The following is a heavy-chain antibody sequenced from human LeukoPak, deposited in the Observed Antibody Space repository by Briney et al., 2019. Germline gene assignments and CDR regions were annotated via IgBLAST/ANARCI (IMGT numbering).Heavy chain of an antibody. CDR2: ISNNGDST. Sequence: GGSLRLSCAASGFTFNTYSMDWVRQAPGKGLEYVSAISNNGDSTHYANSVKGRFTISRDNSKNTLYLHMDSLRAEDMAVYYCTREGAVNYYGPNRPFDCWGQGTLVTVSS. J-gene: IGHJ4*02. D-gene: IGHD3-10*01. V-gene: IGHV3-64*01. CDR1: GFTFNTYS. CDR3: TREGAVNYYGPNRPFDC.